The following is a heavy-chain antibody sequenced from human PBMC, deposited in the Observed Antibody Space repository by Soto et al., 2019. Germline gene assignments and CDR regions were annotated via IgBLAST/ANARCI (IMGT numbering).Heavy chain of an antibody. D-gene: IGHD3-3*01. V-gene: IGHV4-34*01. CDR3: ARESLGDYDFWSGYYTGCFDP. CDR1: GGSFSGYY. CDR2: INHSGST. J-gene: IGHJ5*02. Sequence: SETLSLTCAVYGGSFSGYYWSWIRQPPGKGLEWIGEINHSGSTNYNPSLKSRVTISVDTSKNQFSLKLSSVTAADTDVYYCARESLGDYDFWSGYYTGCFDPWGQGTLVTVSS.